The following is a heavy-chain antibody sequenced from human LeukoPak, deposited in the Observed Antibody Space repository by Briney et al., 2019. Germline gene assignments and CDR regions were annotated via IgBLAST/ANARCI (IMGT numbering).Heavy chain of an antibody. CDR2: IGDRGGST. V-gene: IGHV3-23*01. D-gene: IGHD3-16*01. CDR1: GFTFSSYA. J-gene: IGHJ4*02. CDR3: ARGSAWYLVY. Sequence: RPGGSLRLSCAASGFTFSSYAMTWVRQAPGEGTEWDSTIGDRGGSTYYSHYAKGRFTVSTDNSKNPLYLQMNSLRAEDTAVYYCARGSAWYLVYWGQGTLVTVSS.